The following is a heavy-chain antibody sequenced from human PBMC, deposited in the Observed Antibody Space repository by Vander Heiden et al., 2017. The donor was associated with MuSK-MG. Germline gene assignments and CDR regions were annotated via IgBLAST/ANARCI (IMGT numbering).Heavy chain of an antibody. CDR3: ARLQAGY. CDR1: GFTFRTYW. V-gene: IGHV3-7*03. Sequence: EVQLVESGGGLVQPGGSLRLSCVVSGFTFRTYWMNCVRRAPGKGLEWVANIKQDGSEKNYVDSVKGRFTISRDNAKNSLYLQMNSLRAEDTAVYYCARLQAGYWGQGTLVTVSS. CDR2: IKQDGSEK. J-gene: IGHJ4*02.